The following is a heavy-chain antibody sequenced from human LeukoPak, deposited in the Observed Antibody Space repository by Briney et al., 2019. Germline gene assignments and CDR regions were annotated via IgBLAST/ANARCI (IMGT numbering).Heavy chain of an antibody. J-gene: IGHJ3*02. V-gene: IGHV4-61*08. D-gene: IGHD3-3*01. CDR3: ARGLDNFWSGYFTGTDAFEI. Sequence: SETLSLTCTVSGGSISSGDYYWSWIRQPPGKGLEWIGYIYYSGSTNYNPSLKSRVTISVDTSKNQFSLKLSSVTAADTAVYYCARGLDNFWSGYFTGTDAFEIWGQGTMVTVSS. CDR1: GGSISSGDYY. CDR2: IYYSGST.